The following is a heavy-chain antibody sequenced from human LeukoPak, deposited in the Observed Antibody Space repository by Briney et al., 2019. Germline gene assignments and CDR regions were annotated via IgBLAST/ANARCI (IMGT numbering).Heavy chain of an antibody. CDR2: ISGSGGST. CDR1: GFTFSSYA. J-gene: IGHJ6*02. CDR3: AKGPGEGMDV. Sequence: PGGSLRLSCAASGFTFSSYAMSWVRQAPGKGLEWVSAISGSGGSTYYADSVKGRFTISRDNSTNALYLQMNSLRAEDTAVYYCAKGPGEGMDVWGQGTTVTVSS. V-gene: IGHV3-23*01.